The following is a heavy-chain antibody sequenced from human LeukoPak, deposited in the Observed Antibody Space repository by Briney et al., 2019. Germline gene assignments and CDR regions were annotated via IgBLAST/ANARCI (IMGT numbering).Heavy chain of an antibody. CDR2: IIPIFGTA. CDR3: ARDTGEMGPYYYYYMDV. Sequence: ASVKVSCKASGGTFSSYAISWLRQAPGQGLEWMGGIIPIFGTANYAQKFQGRVTITTDESTSTAYMELSSLRSEDTAVYYCARDTGEMGPYYYYYMDVWGKGTTVTVSS. D-gene: IGHD3-16*01. J-gene: IGHJ6*03. V-gene: IGHV1-69*05. CDR1: GGTFSSYA.